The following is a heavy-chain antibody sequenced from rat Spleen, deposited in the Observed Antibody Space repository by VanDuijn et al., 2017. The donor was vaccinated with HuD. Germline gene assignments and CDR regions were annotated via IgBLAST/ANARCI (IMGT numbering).Heavy chain of an antibody. CDR3: ARADVAALSTGGI. CDR2: ISTGGNT. V-gene: IGHV2S12*01. J-gene: IGHJ2*01. CDR1: GFSLTSNG. Sequence: QVQLKESGPGLVQPSQTLSLTCTVSGFSLTSNGVSWVRQPPGKGLEWIAAISTGGNTYYNSALRSRLNFSRDTSKSQIYLKMNSLQTEDTATYFCARADVAALSTGGIWGQGILVTVSS. D-gene: IGHD1-2*01.